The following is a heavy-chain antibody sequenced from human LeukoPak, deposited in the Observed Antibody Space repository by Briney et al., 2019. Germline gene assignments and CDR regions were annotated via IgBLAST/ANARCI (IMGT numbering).Heavy chain of an antibody. CDR2: IIPIFGTA. D-gene: IGHD2-15*01. J-gene: IGHJ5*02. Sequence: ASVKVSCKASGYTFTSYGISWVRQAPGQGLEWMGGIIPIFGTANYAQKFQGRVTITADESTSTAYMELSSLRSEDTAVYYCARDNCSGGSCYSPPPWARFDPWGQGTLVTVSS. CDR3: ARDNCSGGSCYSPPPWARFDP. CDR1: GYTFTSYG. V-gene: IGHV1-69*13.